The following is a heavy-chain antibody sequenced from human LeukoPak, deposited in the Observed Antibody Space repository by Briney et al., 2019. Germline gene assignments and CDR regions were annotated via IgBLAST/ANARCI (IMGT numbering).Heavy chain of an antibody. CDR3: ARGLNYDNMTGSCPVNWFDL. Sequence: PSETVSLMCSVYGGPCSGCHGSWIRQPPGKGLEWIGEINHSGSTNYNPSLKSRVTISVDTSKNQFSLKLSSVTASDTAVYYCARGLNYDNMTGSCPVNWFDLLGPGTLVTVSS. D-gene: IGHD3-9*01. V-gene: IGHV4-34*01. CDR1: GGPCSGCH. J-gene: IGHJ5*01. CDR2: INHSGST.